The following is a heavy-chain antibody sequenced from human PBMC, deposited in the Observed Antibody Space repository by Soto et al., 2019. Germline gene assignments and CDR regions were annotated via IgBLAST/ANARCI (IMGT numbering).Heavy chain of an antibody. V-gene: IGHV1-46*01. J-gene: IGHJ4*02. CDR1: GYTFTSYY. D-gene: IGHD3-9*01. Sequence: AAVKVSCKASGYTFTSYYMHWVRQAPGQGLEWMGIINPSGGSTSYAQKFQGRVTMTRDTSTSTVYMELSSLRSEDTAVYYCARGEVRRYYDILTGPFDYWGQGTLVTVSS. CDR2: INPSGGST. CDR3: ARGEVRRYYDILTGPFDY.